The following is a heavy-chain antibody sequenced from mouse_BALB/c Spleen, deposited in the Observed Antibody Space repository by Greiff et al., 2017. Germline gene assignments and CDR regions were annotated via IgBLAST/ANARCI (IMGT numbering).Heavy chain of an antibody. V-gene: IGHV5-17*02. CDR1: GFTFSSFG. Sequence: EVKLMESGGGLVQPGGSRKLSCAASGFTFSSFGMHWVRQAPEKGLEWVAYISSGSSTIYYADTVKGRFTISRDNPKNTLFLQMTSLRSEDTAMYYCARSRTTVVDWYFDVWGAGTTVTVSS. CDR2: ISSGSSTI. CDR3: ARSRTTVVDWYFDV. J-gene: IGHJ1*01. D-gene: IGHD1-1*01.